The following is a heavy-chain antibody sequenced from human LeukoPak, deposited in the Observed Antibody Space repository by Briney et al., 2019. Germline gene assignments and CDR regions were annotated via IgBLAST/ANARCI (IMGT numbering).Heavy chain of an antibody. D-gene: IGHD4-23*01. CDR1: GGSFSGYY. J-gene: IGHJ3*02. CDR3: ARRNGGLDAFDI. V-gene: IGHV4-34*01. CDR2: INHSGST. Sequence: SETLSLTCAVYGGSFSGYYWSWIRQPPGKGLEWIGEINHSGSTNYNPSLKSRVTISVDTSKNQFSLKLSSVTAADTAVYYCARRNGGLDAFDIWGQGTMVTVSS.